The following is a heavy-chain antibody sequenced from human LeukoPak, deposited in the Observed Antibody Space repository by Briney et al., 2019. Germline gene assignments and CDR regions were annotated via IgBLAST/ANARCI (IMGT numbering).Heavy chain of an antibody. D-gene: IGHD2-15*01. V-gene: IGHV3-23*01. CDR1: GFTFSSYA. J-gene: IGHJ4*02. CDR2: ISGSGGST. Sequence: GGSLRLSCAASGFTFSSYAMSWVRQAPGKGLEWVSGISGSGGSTYYADSVKGRFTIFRDNSKNTLYLQMNSLRAEDTAVYYCARDTYLCSGGSCYAQYFDYWGQGTLVTVSS. CDR3: ARDTYLCSGGSCYAQYFDY.